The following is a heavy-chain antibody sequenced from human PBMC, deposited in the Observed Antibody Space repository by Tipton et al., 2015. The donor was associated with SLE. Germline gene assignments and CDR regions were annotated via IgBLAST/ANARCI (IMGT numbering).Heavy chain of an antibody. V-gene: IGHV4-34*01. D-gene: IGHD4-23*01. CDR3: ARVGVVTPFDY. CDR1: GGSFSGYY. Sequence: TLSLTCAVYGGSFSGYYWSWIRQPPGKGLEWIGEINHSGSTNYNPSPKSRVTISVDTSKNQFSLKLSSVTAADTAVYYCARVGVVTPFDYWGQGTLVTVSS. J-gene: IGHJ4*02. CDR2: INHSGST.